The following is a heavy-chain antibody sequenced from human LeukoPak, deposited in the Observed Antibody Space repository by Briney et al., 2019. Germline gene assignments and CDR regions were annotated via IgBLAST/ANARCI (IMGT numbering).Heavy chain of an antibody. CDR3: ARHSKWTYDM. V-gene: IGHV3-7*04. J-gene: IGHJ3*02. Sequence: GGSLRLSCAASGFTFSTYWLSWVRQAPGKGLEWVANIKQGGSEKDYVDSVKGRFSISRDDAKNSLYLQMNSLRAEDTAVYYCARHSKWTYDMWGQGTMVTVSP. CDR2: IKQGGSEK. CDR1: GFTFSTYW. D-gene: IGHD1-26*01.